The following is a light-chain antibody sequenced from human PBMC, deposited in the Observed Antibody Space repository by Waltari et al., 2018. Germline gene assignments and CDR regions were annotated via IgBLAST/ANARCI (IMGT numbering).Light chain of an antibody. CDR3: LLYYGGFWV. CDR1: TGAVPSGYY. V-gene: IGLV7-43*01. CDR2: SKN. J-gene: IGLJ3*02. Sequence: QTVVTQEPSLTVSPGGKVTLTCASRTGAVPSGYYPNWFQHRPGQAPRALIYSKNNKQSWTPARFAGSLLGGKAALTLSGGQREDEAEYYCLLYYGGFWVFGGGTKLTVL.